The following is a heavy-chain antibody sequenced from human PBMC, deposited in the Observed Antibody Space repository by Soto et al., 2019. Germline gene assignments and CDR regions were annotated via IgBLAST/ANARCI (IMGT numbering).Heavy chain of an antibody. D-gene: IGHD3-10*01. Sequence: ASVKVSCKASGGTFSSYAISWVRQAPGQGLEWMGGIIPIFGTANYAQKFQGRVTITADESTSTAYMELSSLRSEDTAVYYYARRFRGEDEGRRPRNHNYYYYGMDVWGQGTTVTVSS. J-gene: IGHJ6*02. CDR2: IIPIFGTA. V-gene: IGHV1-69*13. CDR3: ARRFRGEDEGRRPRNHNYYYYGMDV. CDR1: GGTFSSYA.